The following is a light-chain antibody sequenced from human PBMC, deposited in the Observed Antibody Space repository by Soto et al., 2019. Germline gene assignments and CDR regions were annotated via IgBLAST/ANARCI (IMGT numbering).Light chain of an antibody. Sequence: EIVLTQSPGTLSLSPGERATLSCRASQSVNSGYLAWYQQKPGQAPRLLIHGASSRATGIPDRFSGSGSGTDFSLTISRLEPEDFAVYYCQQYGTSPRKFGQGTKV. J-gene: IGKJ1*01. CDR1: QSVNSGY. CDR2: GAS. V-gene: IGKV3-20*01. CDR3: QQYGTSPRK.